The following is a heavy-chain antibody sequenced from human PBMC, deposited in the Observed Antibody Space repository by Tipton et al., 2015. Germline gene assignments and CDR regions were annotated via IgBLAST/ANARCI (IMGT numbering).Heavy chain of an antibody. D-gene: IGHD2-2*01. CDR2: IYYSGHT. Sequence: PGLVKPSETLSLTCTVSGASISSYYWSWIRQPPGKGLEWIGYIYYSGHTKYNPSLKSRVTISADTSKNQFSLKMTSVTPDDTAVYYCARGPAPLDYWGQGILVTVSS. V-gene: IGHV4-59*12. CDR3: ARGPAPLDY. J-gene: IGHJ4*02. CDR1: GASISSYY.